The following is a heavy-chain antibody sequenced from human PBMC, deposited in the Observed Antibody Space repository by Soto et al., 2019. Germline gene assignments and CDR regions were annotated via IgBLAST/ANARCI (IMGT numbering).Heavy chain of an antibody. Sequence: GGSLRLSCAASGFTFSHYIMHWVRQAPGKGLEWVSDIIDSGASTYYADSVKGRFTISRDNSKSTLYLQMNSLRAEDTALYYCAKGRSYYYYYGVDVWGQGTTVTVSS. CDR3: AKGRSYYYYYGVDV. V-gene: IGHV3-23*01. CDR2: IIDSGAST. CDR1: GFTFSHYI. J-gene: IGHJ6*02.